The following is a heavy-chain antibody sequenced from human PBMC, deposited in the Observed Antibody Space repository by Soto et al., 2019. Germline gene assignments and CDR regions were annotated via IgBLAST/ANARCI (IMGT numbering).Heavy chain of an antibody. CDR1: GFTFSSYW. Sequence: GESLRLSCAASGFTFSSYWMSWVRQAPGKGLEWVANIKQDGSEKYYVDSVKGRFTISRDNAKNSLYLQMNSLRAEDTAVYYCSSGYSPWYFDYWGQGTLVTVSS. J-gene: IGHJ4*02. D-gene: IGHD3-22*01. V-gene: IGHV3-7*03. CDR2: IKQDGSEK. CDR3: SSGYSPWYFDY.